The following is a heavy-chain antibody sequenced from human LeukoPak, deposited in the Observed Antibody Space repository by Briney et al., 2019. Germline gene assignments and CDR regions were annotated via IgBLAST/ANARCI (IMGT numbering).Heavy chain of an antibody. CDR3: ARELYGDYVDY. CDR2: IYYSGST. J-gene: IGHJ4*02. D-gene: IGHD4-17*01. Sequence: PSETLSLTCTVSGGSIRSGGYYWSWIRQHPGKGLEWIGYIYYSGSTYYNPSLKSRVTISVDTSKNQFSLKLSSVTAADTAVYYCARELYGDYVDYWGQGTLVTVSS. CDR1: GGSIRSGGYY. V-gene: IGHV4-31*03.